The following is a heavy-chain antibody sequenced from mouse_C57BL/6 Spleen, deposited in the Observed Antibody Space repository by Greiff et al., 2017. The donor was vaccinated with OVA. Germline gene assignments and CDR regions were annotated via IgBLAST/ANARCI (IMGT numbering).Heavy chain of an antibody. CDR1: GYTFTSYW. CDR2: IDPSDSET. D-gene: IGHD1-1*01. J-gene: IGHJ4*01. V-gene: IGHV1-52*01. CDR3: ARDGPGLYAMDY. Sequence: VKLQQPGAELVRPGSSVKLSCKASGYTFTSYWMHWVKQRPIQGLEWIGNIDPSDSETHYNQKFKDKATLTVDKSSSTAYMQLSSLTSEDSAVYYRARDGPGLYAMDYWGQGTSVTVSS.